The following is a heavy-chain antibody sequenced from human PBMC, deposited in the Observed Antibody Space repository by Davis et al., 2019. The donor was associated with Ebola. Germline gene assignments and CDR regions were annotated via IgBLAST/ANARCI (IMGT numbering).Heavy chain of an antibody. D-gene: IGHD3-22*01. J-gene: IGHJ4*02. V-gene: IGHV3-33*08. CDR3: ARDNYYDSSGYYYYFDY. CDR1: GFTFSNYG. Sequence: LSLTCAASGFTFSNYGMHWVRQAPGKGLEWVAVIWYDGSNKYYADSVKGRFTISRDNSKNTLYLQMNSLRAEDTAVYYCARDNYYDSSGYYYYFDYWGQGTLVTVSS. CDR2: IWYDGSNK.